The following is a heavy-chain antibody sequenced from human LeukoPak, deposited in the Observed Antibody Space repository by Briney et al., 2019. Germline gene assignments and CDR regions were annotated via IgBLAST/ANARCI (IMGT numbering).Heavy chain of an antibody. Sequence: KTSETLSLTCIVSGASISSYYWTWIRQPPGKGLEWIGYIYYLGSTNYNPSLNSRVTISLDTSENQFSLELTSVTAADTALYYCAGATIAAAGFSFDYWGQGTLVTVSS. CDR2: IYYLGST. CDR1: GASISSYY. V-gene: IGHV4-59*01. D-gene: IGHD6-13*01. CDR3: AGATIAAAGFSFDY. J-gene: IGHJ4*02.